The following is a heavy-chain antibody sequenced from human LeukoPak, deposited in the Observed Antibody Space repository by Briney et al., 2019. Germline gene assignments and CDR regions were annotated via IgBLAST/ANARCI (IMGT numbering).Heavy chain of an antibody. CDR3: ARERGIGGAFDI. D-gene: IGHD2-21*01. J-gene: IGHJ3*02. V-gene: IGHV4-34*01. Sequence: SETLSLTCAVYGGSFSGYYWSWIRQPPGKGLEWIGEINHSGSTNYNPSLKSRVTISVDTSKNQFSLKLSSVTAADTAVYYCARERGIGGAFDIWGQGTMVTVSS. CDR1: GGSFSGYY. CDR2: INHSGST.